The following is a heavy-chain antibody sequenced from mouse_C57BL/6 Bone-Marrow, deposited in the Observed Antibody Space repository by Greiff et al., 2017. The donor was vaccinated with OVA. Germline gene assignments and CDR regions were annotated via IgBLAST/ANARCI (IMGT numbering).Heavy chain of an antibody. CDR3: ARSTVVAPFAY. Sequence: QVQLQQSGPGLVQPSQSLSITCTASGFSLTSYGVHWVRQSPGKGLEWLGVIWSGGSTDYNAAFISRLSISKDNSKTQVFFKMNSQQADDTAIYYCARSTVVAPFAYWGQGTLVTVSA. J-gene: IGHJ3*01. CDR1: GFSLTSYG. V-gene: IGHV2-2*01. D-gene: IGHD1-1*01. CDR2: IWSGGST.